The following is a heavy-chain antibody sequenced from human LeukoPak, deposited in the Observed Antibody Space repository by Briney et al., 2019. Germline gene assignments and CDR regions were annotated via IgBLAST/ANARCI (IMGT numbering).Heavy chain of an antibody. J-gene: IGHJ4*02. CDR3: ASLGGTYDY. CDR2: IYYSGST. V-gene: IGHV4-59*08. CDR1: DGSITNYC. D-gene: IGHD1-26*01. Sequence: SETLSLTCTVSDGSITNYCWSWIRQPPGKGLEWIGYIYYSGSTNYNPSLKGRVTISIDTSKNQVSLKLSSVTAADTAVYYCASLGGTYDYWGQGTLVTVSS.